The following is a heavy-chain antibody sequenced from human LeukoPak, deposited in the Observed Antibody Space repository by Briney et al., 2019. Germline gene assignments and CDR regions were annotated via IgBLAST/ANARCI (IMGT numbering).Heavy chain of an antibody. Sequence: ASVKVSCKASGYTFTGYYMHWVRQAPGQGLEWMGWINPNSGGTNYAQKFQGRVTMTRDTSISTAYMELSRLRSDDTAVYYCARARSSYGYGDAFDIWGQGIMVTVSS. V-gene: IGHV1-2*02. CDR2: INPNSGGT. D-gene: IGHD5-18*01. J-gene: IGHJ3*02. CDR3: ARARSSYGYGDAFDI. CDR1: GYTFTGYY.